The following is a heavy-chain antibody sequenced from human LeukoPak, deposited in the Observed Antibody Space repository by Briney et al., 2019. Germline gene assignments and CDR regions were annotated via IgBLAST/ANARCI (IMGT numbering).Heavy chain of an antibody. D-gene: IGHD6-13*01. Sequence: SETLSLTCTVSGGSISSSSYYWGWIRQPPGKGLEWIGSIYYSGSTYYNPSLKSRVTISVDTSKNQFSLKLSSATAADTAVYYCARVTGYRIEDYFDYWGQGTLVTVSS. J-gene: IGHJ4*02. CDR2: IYYSGST. CDR3: ARVTGYRIEDYFDY. CDR1: GGSISSSSYY. V-gene: IGHV4-39*07.